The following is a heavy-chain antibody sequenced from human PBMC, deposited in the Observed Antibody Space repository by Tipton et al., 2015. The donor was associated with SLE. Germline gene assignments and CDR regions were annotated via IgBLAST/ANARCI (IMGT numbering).Heavy chain of an antibody. J-gene: IGHJ5*02. CDR3: AGAVRGSSEGSNWFDP. Sequence: TLSLTCAVSGGSISSSNWWSWVRQPPGKGLEWIGEIYHSRSTYYNPSLKSRVTISVDTSKNQFSLKLSSVTAADTAVYYCAGAVRGSSEGSNWFDPRGHGTLVTVSS. D-gene: IGHD3-10*01. CDR2: IYHSRST. CDR1: GGSISSSNW. V-gene: IGHV4-4*02.